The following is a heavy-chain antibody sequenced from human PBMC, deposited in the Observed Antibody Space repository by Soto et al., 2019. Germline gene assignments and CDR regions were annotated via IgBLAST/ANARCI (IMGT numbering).Heavy chain of an antibody. CDR3: ARDYCSSTSCASYYYYMDV. Sequence: GGSLRLSCAASGFTFSSYSMNWVRQAPGKGLEWVSSISSSSSYIYYADSVKGRFTISRDNAKNSLYLQMNSLRAEDTAVYYCARDYCSSTSCASYYYYMDVWGKWTTVTVSS. D-gene: IGHD2-2*01. CDR1: GFTFSSYS. V-gene: IGHV3-21*01. CDR2: ISSSSSYI. J-gene: IGHJ6*03.